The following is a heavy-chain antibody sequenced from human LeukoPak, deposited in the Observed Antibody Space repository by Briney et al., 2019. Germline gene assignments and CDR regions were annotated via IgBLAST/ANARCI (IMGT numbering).Heavy chain of an antibody. J-gene: IGHJ6*03. CDR3: ARDRVLDYYYYMDV. Sequence: SETLSLTCTVSGGSISSYYWSWIRQPPGKGLEWIGYIYYSGSTNYNPSLKSRVTISVDTSKNQFSLKLSSVTAADTAVYYCARDRVLDYYYYMDVWGKGTTVTVSS. CDR2: IYYSGST. CDR1: GGSISSYY. D-gene: IGHD3-3*01. V-gene: IGHV4-59*01.